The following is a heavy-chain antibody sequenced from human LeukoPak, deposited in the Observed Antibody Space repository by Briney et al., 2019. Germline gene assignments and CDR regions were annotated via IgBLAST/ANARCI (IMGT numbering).Heavy chain of an antibody. D-gene: IGHD3-3*01. CDR1: GGSIDSGDSF. Sequence: SETLSLTCTVSGGSIDSGDSFWGWIRQSPEKGLEWMGHIDNRGNTYYSPTLKSRLTISIDTSKNQFSLHLTSVTAADTAVYFCARNFDYWGAFDIWGQGTTVTVSS. J-gene: IGHJ3*02. CDR3: ARNFDYWGAFDI. V-gene: IGHV4-30-4*08. CDR2: IDNRGNT.